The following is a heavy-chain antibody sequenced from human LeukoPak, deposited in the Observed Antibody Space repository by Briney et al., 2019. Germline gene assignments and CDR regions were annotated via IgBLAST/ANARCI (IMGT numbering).Heavy chain of an antibody. V-gene: IGHV4-59*08. D-gene: IGHD1-26*01. J-gene: IGHJ4*02. CDR3: ARLSGSPHPPFDY. CDR1: GGSISNYY. Sequence: SETLSLTCTVSGGSISNYYWTWVRQPPGKGLEWIGYIYYSGSTYYNPSLKSRVTISVDTSKNQFSLKLTSVTAADTAVYYCARLSGSPHPPFDYWGQETLVTVSS. CDR2: IYYSGST.